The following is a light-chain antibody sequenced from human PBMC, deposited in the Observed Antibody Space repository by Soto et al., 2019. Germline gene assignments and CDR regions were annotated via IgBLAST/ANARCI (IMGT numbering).Light chain of an antibody. Sequence: QSALTQPHSVSGSPGQSVTISCTGTSSDVGGYSYVSWYQQRPGKAPELIIYDVTERPSGVPDRFSGSKSGNTASLTISGLQAEDEADYYCCSYTGSYSYVFGIGTKLTVL. CDR2: DVT. CDR3: CSYTGSYSYV. CDR1: SSDVGGYSY. J-gene: IGLJ1*01. V-gene: IGLV2-11*01.